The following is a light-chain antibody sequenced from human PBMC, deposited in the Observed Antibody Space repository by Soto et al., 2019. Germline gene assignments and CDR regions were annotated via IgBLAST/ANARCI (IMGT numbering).Light chain of an antibody. V-gene: IGLV2-14*01. CDR2: DVS. CDR1: SSDVGGYNY. Sequence: QSALTQPASVSGSPGQSITISCTGTSSDVGGYNYVSWYQQHPGKAPKLMIYDVSNRPSGVSNRFSGSKSGNTASLPISGRQAEDEADYYCSSYTGSSTVVLGGGTKLPVL. J-gene: IGLJ3*02. CDR3: SSYTGSSTVV.